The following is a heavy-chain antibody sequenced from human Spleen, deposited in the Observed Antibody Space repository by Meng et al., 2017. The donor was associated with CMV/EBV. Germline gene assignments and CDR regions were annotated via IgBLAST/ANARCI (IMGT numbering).Heavy chain of an antibody. Sequence: ASVKVSCKASGYSYIPYGISWVRQAPGQGLEWMGWITPYKGNINYAPKFQGRVTMTTDTSTSTAYMELRSLTSDDTAVYYCAREWGDIVVVPAAMRRMDVWGQGTTVTVSS. J-gene: IGHJ6*02. D-gene: IGHD2-2*01. CDR1: GYSYIPYG. CDR2: ITPYKGNI. CDR3: AREWGDIVVVPAAMRRMDV. V-gene: IGHV1-18*01.